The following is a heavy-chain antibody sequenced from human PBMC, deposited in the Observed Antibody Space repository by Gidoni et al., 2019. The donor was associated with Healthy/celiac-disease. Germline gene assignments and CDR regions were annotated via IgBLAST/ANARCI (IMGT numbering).Heavy chain of an antibody. CDR1: GGSISSSSYY. D-gene: IGHD3-9*01. Sequence: QLQLQESGPGLVKPSETLSLTCTVPGGSISSSSYYWGWIRQPPGKGLEWIGSIYYSGSTYYNPSLKSRVTISLDTSKNQFSLKLGSVPAADPAVYYCARHDLYSDIPWGGDDYWGQGTLVTVSS. CDR3: ARHDLYSDIPWGGDDY. J-gene: IGHJ4*02. CDR2: IYYSGST. V-gene: IGHV4-39*01.